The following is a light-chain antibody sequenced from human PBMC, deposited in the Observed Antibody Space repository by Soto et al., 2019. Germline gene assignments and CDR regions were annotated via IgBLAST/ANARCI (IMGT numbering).Light chain of an antibody. CDR3: CSYAGSFPWV. CDR1: SSDVGGYNY. CDR2: DVT. J-gene: IGLJ3*02. Sequence: QSALTQPRSVSGSPGQSVTISCTGTSSDVGGYNYVSWYQQHPGKAPKLMIYDVTKRPSGVPDRFSGSKSGNTASLTISGPQGEDEAVYYCCSYAGSFPWVFGGGTKLPVL. V-gene: IGLV2-11*01.